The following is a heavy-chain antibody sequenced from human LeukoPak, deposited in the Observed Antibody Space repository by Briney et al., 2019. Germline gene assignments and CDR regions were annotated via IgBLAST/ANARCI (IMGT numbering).Heavy chain of an antibody. D-gene: IGHD2-15*01. CDR3: ASTTSYCNGGTCYLGY. V-gene: IGHV1-2*02. CDR2: INPHTGGT. Sequence: APVKVSCKASGYTFTDYYLYWVRQAPGQGLEWVGWINPHTGGTNYAQKFQGRITMTRDTSISTAYMELSSLRPDDTAVYYCASTTSYCNGGTCYLGYWGQGTLVTVSS. J-gene: IGHJ4*02. CDR1: GYTFTDYY.